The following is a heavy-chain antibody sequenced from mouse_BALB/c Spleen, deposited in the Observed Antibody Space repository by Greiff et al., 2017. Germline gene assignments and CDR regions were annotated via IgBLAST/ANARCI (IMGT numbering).Heavy chain of an antibody. V-gene: IGHV2-9*02. Sequence: VMLVESGPGLVAPSQSLSITCTVSGFSLTSYGVHWVRQPPGKGLAWLGVIWAGGSTHYNSALMSRLSISKDNSKSQVFLKMNSLQTDDTAMYYCARAGYCGSSYWYFEVWGAGTTVTVSS. J-gene: IGHJ1*01. CDR1: GFSLTSYG. CDR2: IWAGGST. D-gene: IGHD1-1*01. CDR3: ARAGYCGSSYWYFEV.